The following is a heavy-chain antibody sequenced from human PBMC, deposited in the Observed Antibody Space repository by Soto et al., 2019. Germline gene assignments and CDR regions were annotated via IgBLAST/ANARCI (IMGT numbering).Heavy chain of an antibody. Sequence: ASVKVSCKASGYTFTGYYMHWVRQAPGQGLEWMGWINPNSGGTNYAQKFQGWVTMTRDTSISTAYMELSRLRSDDTAVYYCARVLAVAGTYWFDPWGQGTLVTVSS. CDR1: GYTFTGYY. CDR3: ARVLAVAGTYWFDP. J-gene: IGHJ5*02. CDR2: INPNSGGT. D-gene: IGHD6-19*01. V-gene: IGHV1-2*04.